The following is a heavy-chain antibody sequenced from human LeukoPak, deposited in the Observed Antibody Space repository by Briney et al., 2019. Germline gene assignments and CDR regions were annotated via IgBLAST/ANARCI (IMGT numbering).Heavy chain of an antibody. CDR3: ARRGPYYYYMDV. D-gene: IGHD6-25*01. J-gene: IGHJ6*03. Sequence: SETLSLTCAVYGGSFSGYYWSWIRQPPGKGLEWIGSIYYSGSTYYNPSLKSRVTISVDTSKNQFSLKLSSVTAADTAVYYCARRGPYYYYMDVWGKGTTVTVSS. CDR1: GGSFSGYY. V-gene: IGHV4-34*01. CDR2: IYYSGST.